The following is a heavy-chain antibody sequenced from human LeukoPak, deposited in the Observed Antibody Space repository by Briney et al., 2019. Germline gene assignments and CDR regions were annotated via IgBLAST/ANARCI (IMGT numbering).Heavy chain of an antibody. CDR3: ARDLKYSSGWYGTSNYYAMVV. CDR2: IWYDGSNK. Sequence: PGGSLRLSCAASGFTFSSYGMHWVRQAPGKGVEWVAVIWYDGSNKYYADSVKGRFTISRDNSKNTLYLQMNSLRAEDTAVYYCARDLKYSSGWYGTSNYYAMVVWGQGTTVTVSS. V-gene: IGHV3-33*01. J-gene: IGHJ6*02. CDR1: GFTFSSYG. D-gene: IGHD6-19*01.